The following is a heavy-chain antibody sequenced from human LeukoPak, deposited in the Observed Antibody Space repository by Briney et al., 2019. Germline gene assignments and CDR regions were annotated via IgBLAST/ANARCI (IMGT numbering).Heavy chain of an antibody. CDR3: ARGGYNSAWYVFDY. Sequence: SETLSLTCTVSGGSISSSYWNWIRQPPGKGLEWIGFIYSSGSTNSNPSLKTRVTISVDTSKNQFSLRLTSVSAADMAVYYCARGGYNSAWYVFDYWGQGALVTVSS. CDR1: GGSISSSY. CDR2: IYSSGST. D-gene: IGHD6-19*01. V-gene: IGHV4-59*01. J-gene: IGHJ4*02.